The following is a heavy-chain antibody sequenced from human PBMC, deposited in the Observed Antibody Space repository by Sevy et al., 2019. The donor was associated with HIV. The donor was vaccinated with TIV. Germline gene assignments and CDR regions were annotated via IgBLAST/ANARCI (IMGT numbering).Heavy chain of an antibody. CDR2: FDPEDGET. CDR1: GYTLTELS. V-gene: IGHV1-24*01. Sequence: ASVKVSCKVSGYTLTELSMHWVRQAPGKGLEWMGGFDPEDGETIYAQKFQGRVTMTGDTSTDTAYMELSSLRSEDTAVYYCATDSNAQRSSGYSFDYWGQGTLVTVSS. D-gene: IGHD3-22*01. J-gene: IGHJ4*02. CDR3: ATDSNAQRSSGYSFDY.